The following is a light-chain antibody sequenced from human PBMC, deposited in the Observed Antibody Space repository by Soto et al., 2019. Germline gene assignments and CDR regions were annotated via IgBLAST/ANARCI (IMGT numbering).Light chain of an antibody. CDR2: EVT. Sequence: QSALTQPPSASGSPGQSVTISCTGTSSDVGGYNYVSWYQQYPGRAPKLMIYEVTKWPSGVPDRFSGSKSGNTASLTVSGLQAKDEADYYCSSYAASNNFYFVFGGGTKLTVL. CDR3: SSYAASNNFYFV. V-gene: IGLV2-8*01. J-gene: IGLJ3*02. CDR1: SSDVGGYNY.